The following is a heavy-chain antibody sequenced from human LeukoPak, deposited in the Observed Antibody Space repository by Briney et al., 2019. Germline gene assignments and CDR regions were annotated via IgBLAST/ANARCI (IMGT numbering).Heavy chain of an antibody. CDR1: GFTFSSYA. J-gene: IGHJ4*02. CDR2: ISGSGGST. V-gene: IGHV3-23*01. CDR3: ANSNYDFWSGYPDY. Sequence: GGSLRLSCAASGFTFSSYAMSWVRQAPGKGLEWVSAISGSGGSTYYADSVKGRFTISRDNSKNTLYLQMNSLRAEDTAVYYCANSNYDFWSGYPDYWGQGPLVTVSS. D-gene: IGHD3-3*01.